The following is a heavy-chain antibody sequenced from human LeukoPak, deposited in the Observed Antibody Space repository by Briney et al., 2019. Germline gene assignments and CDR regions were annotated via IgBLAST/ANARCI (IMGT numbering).Heavy chain of an antibody. Sequence: PGGSLRLSCAASGFTFSSYWMSWVRQAPGKGLEWVANIKQDGSEKYYVDSVKGRFTISRDNAKNSLYLQMNSLRAEDTAVYYCARNGNSGWGYFDYWGQGTLVTVSS. CDR2: IKQDGSEK. V-gene: IGHV3-7*03. CDR1: GFTFSSYW. CDR3: ARNGNSGWGYFDY. D-gene: IGHD5-12*01. J-gene: IGHJ4*02.